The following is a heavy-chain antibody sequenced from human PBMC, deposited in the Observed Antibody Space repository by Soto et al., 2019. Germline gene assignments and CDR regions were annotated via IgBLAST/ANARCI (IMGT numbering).Heavy chain of an antibody. V-gene: IGHV4-61*01. Sequence: SETLSLTCTVSGGSVSSGSYYWRWIRQPPGKGLEWIGYIYYSGSTNYNPSLKSRVTISVDTSKNQFSLKLSSVTAADTAVYYCASQYCTNGVCHQPGYYYYGMDVWGQGTTVTVSS. D-gene: IGHD2-8*01. CDR2: IYYSGST. CDR1: GGSVSSGSYY. CDR3: ASQYCTNGVCHQPGYYYYGMDV. J-gene: IGHJ6*02.